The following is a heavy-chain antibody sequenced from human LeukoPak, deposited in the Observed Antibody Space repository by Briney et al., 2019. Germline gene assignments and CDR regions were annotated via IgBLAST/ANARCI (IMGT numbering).Heavy chain of an antibody. Sequence: PGGSLRLSCAASGFTFGDYWMHWVRQAPGMGLVWVSRINSDGSSTSYADSVKGRFTISRDNAKNSLYLQMNSLRAEDTAVYYCARGDQTIAARPHYYFDYWGQGTLVTVSS. CDR3: ARGDQTIAARPHYYFDY. J-gene: IGHJ4*02. CDR1: GFTFGDYW. V-gene: IGHV3-74*01. D-gene: IGHD6-6*01. CDR2: INSDGSST.